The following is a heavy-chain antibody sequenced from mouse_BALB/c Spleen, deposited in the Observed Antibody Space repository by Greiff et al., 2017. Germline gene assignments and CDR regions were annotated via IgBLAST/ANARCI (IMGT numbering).Heavy chain of an antibody. V-gene: IGHV1S137*01. D-gene: IGHD6-1*01. CDR2: ISTYYGDA. CDR1: GYTFTDYA. Sequence: QVQLKESGAELVRPGVSVKISCKGSGYTFTDYAMHWVKQSHAKSLEWIGVISTYYGDASYNQKFKGKATMTVDKSSSTAYMELARLTSEASAIYYCAREAGFAYWGQGTLVTVSA. J-gene: IGHJ3*01. CDR3: AREAGFAY.